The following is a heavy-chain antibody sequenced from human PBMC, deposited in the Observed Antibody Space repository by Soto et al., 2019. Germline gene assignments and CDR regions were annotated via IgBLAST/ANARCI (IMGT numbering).Heavy chain of an antibody. CDR3: ATAYVYDFENSNYYRDAFDI. D-gene: IGHD3-22*01. CDR1: GYDFNTNW. CDR2: MYPGDSDT. V-gene: IGHV5-51*01. J-gene: IGHJ3*02. Sequence: GESLKISCRGSGYDFNTNWFGWVRQLPGRGLEWVGIMYPGDSDTRYNPSLQGHVTLSVDVTVSTAFLQWRSLETSDTGMYFCATAYVYDFENSNYYRDAFDIWGQGTLVTVSS.